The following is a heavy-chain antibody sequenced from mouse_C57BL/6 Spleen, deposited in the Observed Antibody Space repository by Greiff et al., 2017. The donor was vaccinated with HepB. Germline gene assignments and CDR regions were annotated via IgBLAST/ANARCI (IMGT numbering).Heavy chain of an antibody. V-gene: IGHV6-6*01. J-gene: IGHJ2*01. CDR3: TRHRTGTFLDY. D-gene: IGHD4-1*01. CDR1: GFTFSDAW. Sequence: EVHLVESGGGLVQPGGSMKLSCAASGFTFSDAWMDWVRQSPEKGLEWVAEIRNKANNHATYYAESVKGRFTISRDDSKSSVYLQMNSLRAEDTGIYYCTRHRTGTFLDYWGQGTTLTVSS. CDR2: IRNKANNHAT.